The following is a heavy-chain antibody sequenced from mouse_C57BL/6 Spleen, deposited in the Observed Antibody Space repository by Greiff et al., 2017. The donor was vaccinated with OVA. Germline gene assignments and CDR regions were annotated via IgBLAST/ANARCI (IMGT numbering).Heavy chain of an antibody. CDR3: AKGDYYGSSYSWYFDV. D-gene: IGHD1-1*01. CDR1: GYTFTSYW. J-gene: IGHJ1*03. CDR2: IDPNSGGT. Sequence: VQLQQSGAELVKPGASVKLSCKASGYTFTSYWMHWVKQRPGRGLEWIGRIDPNSGGTKYNEKFKSKATLTVDKPSSTAYMQLSSLTSEDSAVYYCAKGDYYGSSYSWYFDVWGTGTTVTVSS. V-gene: IGHV1-72*01.